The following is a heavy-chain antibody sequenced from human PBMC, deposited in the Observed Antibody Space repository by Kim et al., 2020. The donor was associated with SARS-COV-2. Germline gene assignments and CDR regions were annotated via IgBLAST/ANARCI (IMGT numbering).Heavy chain of an antibody. D-gene: IGHD1-26*01. Sequence: STSYAVSVQGRFTISRDNARNTLYLQMNSLRAEDTAVYYCAKDRGYSGSWGQGTLVTVSS. J-gene: IGHJ4*02. CDR3: AKDRGYSGS. V-gene: IGHV3-23*01. CDR2: ST.